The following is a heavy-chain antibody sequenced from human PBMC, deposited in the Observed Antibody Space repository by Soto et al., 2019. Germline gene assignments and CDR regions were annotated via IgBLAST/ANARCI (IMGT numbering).Heavy chain of an antibody. V-gene: IGHV1-18*01. CDR2: ISAYNGNT. Sequence: QVQLVQSGAEVKKPGASVKVSCKASGYTFTSYGISWVRQAPGQGLESMGWISAYNGNTNYAQKLQCRVTTTTDTSTSSANMELRSLRSDDTAVYYCARRHPRSYYYYYGMDVWGQGTTVAVSS. J-gene: IGHJ6*02. CDR3: ARRHPRSYYYYYGMDV. CDR1: GYTFTSYG.